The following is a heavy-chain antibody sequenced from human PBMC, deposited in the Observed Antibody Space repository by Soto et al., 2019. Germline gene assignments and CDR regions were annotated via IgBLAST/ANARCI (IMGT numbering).Heavy chain of an antibody. D-gene: IGHD3-3*01. Sequence: ASVKVSCKASGYTFTSYAMHWVRQAPGQRLEWMGWINAGNGNTKYSQKFQGRVTITRDTSASAAYMELSSLRSEDTAVYYCARSAAHVLRFLEWPIDHYGMDVWGQGTTVTVSS. V-gene: IGHV1-3*01. CDR1: GYTFTSYA. CDR2: INAGNGNT. J-gene: IGHJ6*02. CDR3: ARSAAHVLRFLEWPIDHYGMDV.